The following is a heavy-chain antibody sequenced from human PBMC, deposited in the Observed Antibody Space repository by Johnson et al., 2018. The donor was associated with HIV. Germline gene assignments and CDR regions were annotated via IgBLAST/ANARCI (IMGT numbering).Heavy chain of an antibody. V-gene: IGHV3-66*02. CDR3: ARGGLYIQFLAFDAFDI. J-gene: IGHJ3*02. Sequence: VQLVESGGGLFQPGGSLRLSSAASGFTVSSNYMSWVRQAPGKGLEWVSVIYSGGSTYYADSVTGRFTISRDNSKNTLYLQMNGLRPEDTAVYFCARGGLYIQFLAFDAFDIWGQGTMVTVSS. CDR2: IYSGGST. D-gene: IGHD4-11*01. CDR1: GFTVSSNY.